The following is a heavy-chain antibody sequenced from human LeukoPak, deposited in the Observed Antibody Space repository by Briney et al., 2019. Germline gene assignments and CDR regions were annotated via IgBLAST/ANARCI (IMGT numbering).Heavy chain of an antibody. CDR2: INPNSGGR. CDR1: GYTFTGYY. V-gene: IGHV1-2*02. J-gene: IGHJ4*02. Sequence: GASVKVSCKASGYTFTGYYMHWVRQAPGQGLERMGWINPNSGGRNYAQKFQGRVTMTRDTSISTAYMELSRLRSDDTAVYYCARGPGGNFYFDYWGQGTLVTVSS. D-gene: IGHD4-23*01. CDR3: ARGPGGNFYFDY.